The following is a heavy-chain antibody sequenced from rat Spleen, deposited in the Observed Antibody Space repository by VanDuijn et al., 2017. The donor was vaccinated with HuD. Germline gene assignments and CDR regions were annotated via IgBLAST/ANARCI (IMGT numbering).Heavy chain of an antibody. J-gene: IGHJ2*01. CDR2: ISTGGGNT. Sequence: EVQLVESGGGLVQPGRSLKLSCAASGFTFTNYDMAWVRRAPTKGLEWIACISTGGGNTYDQASVKGRFSISRDNAISTLYLQMNSLRSEDTATYYCSPLPGYNLDHWGQGVMVTASS. CDR1: GFTFTNYD. CDR3: SPLPGYNLDH. D-gene: IGHD1-4*01. V-gene: IGHV5-25*01.